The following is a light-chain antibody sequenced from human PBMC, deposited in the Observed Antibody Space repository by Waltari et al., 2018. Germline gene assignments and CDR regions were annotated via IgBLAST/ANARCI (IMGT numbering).Light chain of an antibody. Sequence: QLVLTQSPSASASLGASVKLTCTLSSGHSTNIIAWLQQQPEKGPRFLMNVKSDGSHNKGVGIPERFSGSSSGAERYLTISSLQSEDEADYYCQTGGHGTWVFGGGTRLTVL. J-gene: IGLJ3*02. CDR2: VKSDGSH. CDR1: SGHSTNI. CDR3: QTGGHGTWV. V-gene: IGLV4-69*01.